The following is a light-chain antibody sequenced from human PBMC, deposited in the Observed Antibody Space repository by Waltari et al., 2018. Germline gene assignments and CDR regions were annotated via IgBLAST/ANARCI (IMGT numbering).Light chain of an antibody. CDR2: WAS. Sequence: DIVMTQSPDSLAVSMGDRAAINCKSSQSVLYSSNNKNYLAWYQQKPGQPPNLLIYWASTRESGVPDRFSGSGSGSDFTLTNSSLQAEDVAVYYCQQLYSTPRTFGQETKLEI. CDR1: QSVLYSSNNKNY. V-gene: IGKV4-1*01. J-gene: IGKJ2*02. CDR3: QQLYSTPRT.